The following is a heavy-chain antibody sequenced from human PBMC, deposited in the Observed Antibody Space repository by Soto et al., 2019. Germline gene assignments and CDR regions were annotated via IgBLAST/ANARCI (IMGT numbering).Heavy chain of an antibody. CDR1: GGSISSGGYS. D-gene: IGHD6-6*01. Sequence: QLQLQESGSGLVKPSQTLSLTCAVSGGSISSGGYSWSWIRQPPGKGLEWIGYIYHSGSTYYNPSLQRRVTISVYRAKYQFSLRLRSVTAADTAVYYCAGGIAARPLGYWGQGTLVTVSS. CDR3: AGGIAARPLGY. V-gene: IGHV4-30-2*01. CDR2: IYHSGST. J-gene: IGHJ4*02.